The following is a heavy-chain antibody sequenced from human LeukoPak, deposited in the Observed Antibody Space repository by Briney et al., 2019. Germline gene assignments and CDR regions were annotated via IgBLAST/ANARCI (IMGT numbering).Heavy chain of an antibody. V-gene: IGHV5-51*01. CDR3: ARQLGYCSSTSCDYYFDY. J-gene: IGHJ4*02. D-gene: IGHD2-2*01. CDR2: IYPGDSDT. CDR1: GSRFTSYW. Sequence: GESLQISCKGSGSRFTSYWIGWVRPLPGKGLEWMGIIYPGDSDTRYSPSFQGQVTISADKSISTAYLQWSSLKASDTAMYYCARQLGYCSSTSCDYYFDYWGQGTLVTVSS.